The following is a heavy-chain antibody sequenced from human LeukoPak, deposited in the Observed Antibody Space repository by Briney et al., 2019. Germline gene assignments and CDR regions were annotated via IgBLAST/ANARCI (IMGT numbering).Heavy chain of an antibody. D-gene: IGHD3-16*01. V-gene: IGHV3-69-1*01. Sequence: PGESLRLSCVASGFTFTDHPMNWVRYAPGKGLEWISYIGGDGIAFYADSVKGRFTASKDDARKSMYLQMNSLRVEDTAVYYCAKDRANWAIDDWGQGTQVTVSS. CDR1: GFTFTDHP. J-gene: IGHJ4*02. CDR2: IGGDGIA. CDR3: AKDRANWAIDD.